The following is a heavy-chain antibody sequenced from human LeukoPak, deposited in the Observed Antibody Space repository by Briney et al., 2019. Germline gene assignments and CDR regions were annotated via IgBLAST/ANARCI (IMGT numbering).Heavy chain of an antibody. Sequence: PSETLSLTCSVSGDSMDSGSYYWTWIRQQPGKGLEWIGYIFYSGRTYYNPSLKSRVTISIDTSQNHFSLRLSSVTAADTTVYFCARGAFTTGRFDNWAQGTLVTVS. CDR3: ARGAFTTGRFDN. J-gene: IGHJ4*02. V-gene: IGHV4-31*03. CDR2: IFYSGRT. CDR1: GDSMDSGSYY. D-gene: IGHD3-10*01.